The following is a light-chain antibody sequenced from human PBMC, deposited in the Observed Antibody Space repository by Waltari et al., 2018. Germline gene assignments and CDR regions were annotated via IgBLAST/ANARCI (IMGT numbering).Light chain of an antibody. J-gene: IGLJ2*01. CDR1: TGPVTSDNY. CDR3: LVGYSGVVV. Sequence: QAVVTQEPSLTVSPGGTVTLTCASSTGPVTSDNYPYWFQPKPGQVPSTLIYDTSDKHSLAPARFSGSLLGGKASLTLSGAQPEDEADYYCLVGYSGVVVIGGGTKLTVL. CDR2: DTS. V-gene: IGLV7-46*01.